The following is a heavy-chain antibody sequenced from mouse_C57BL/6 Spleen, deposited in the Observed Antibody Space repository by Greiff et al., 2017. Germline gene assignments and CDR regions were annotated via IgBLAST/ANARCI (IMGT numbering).Heavy chain of an antibody. CDR2: IWSGGST. D-gene: IGHD4-1*01. J-gene: IGHJ4*01. V-gene: IGHV2-2*01. CDR3: ARPLTGTDYAMDY. CDR1: GFSLTSYG. Sequence: VMLVESGPGLVQPSQSLSITCTVSGFSLTSYGVHWVRQSPGKGLEWLGVIWSGGSTDYNAAFISRLSISKDNSKSQVFFKMNSLQADDTAIYYCARPLTGTDYAMDYWGQGTSVTVSS.